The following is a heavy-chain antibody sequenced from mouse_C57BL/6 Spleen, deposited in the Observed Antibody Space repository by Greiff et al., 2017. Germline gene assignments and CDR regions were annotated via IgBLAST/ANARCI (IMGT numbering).Heavy chain of an antibody. CDR3: ARYQNWEERAYFDY. Sequence: VQLQQPGAELVMPGASVKLSCKASGYTFTSYWMHWVKQRPGQGLEWIGEIDPSDSYTNYNQKFKGKSTLTVDKSSSTAYMQLSSLTSEDSAVYYCARYQNWEERAYFDYWGQGTTLTVSS. D-gene: IGHD4-1*01. CDR1: GYTFTSYW. J-gene: IGHJ2*01. CDR2: IDPSDSYT. V-gene: IGHV1-69*01.